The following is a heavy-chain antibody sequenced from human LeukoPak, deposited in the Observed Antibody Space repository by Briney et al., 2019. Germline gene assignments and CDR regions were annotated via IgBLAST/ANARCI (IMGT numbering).Heavy chain of an antibody. Sequence: ASVKVSCKASGGTFSSYAISWVRQAPGQGLEWMGGIIPIFGTANYAQKFQGRVTITADESMSTAYMELSSLRSEDTAVYYCARGVVPAAIMGLVYWGQGTLVTVSS. CDR1: GGTFSSYA. V-gene: IGHV1-69*13. CDR2: IIPIFGTA. J-gene: IGHJ4*02. D-gene: IGHD2-2*01. CDR3: ARGVVPAAIMGLVY.